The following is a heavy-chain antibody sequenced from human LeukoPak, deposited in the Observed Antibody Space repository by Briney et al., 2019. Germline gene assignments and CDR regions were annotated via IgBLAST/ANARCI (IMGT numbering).Heavy chain of an antibody. CDR1: GFTFSTYS. CDR3: AKDRAGSWAIDY. Sequence: GGSLRLSCAASGFTFSTYSMHWVRQAPGKGLEWVAVISYDGSNKYYADSVKGRFTISRDDSKNTLYLEMNSLNAEDTAVYYCAKDRAGSWAIDYWGQGTLVTVSS. V-gene: IGHV3-30*18. CDR2: ISYDGSNK. J-gene: IGHJ4*02. D-gene: IGHD6-13*01.